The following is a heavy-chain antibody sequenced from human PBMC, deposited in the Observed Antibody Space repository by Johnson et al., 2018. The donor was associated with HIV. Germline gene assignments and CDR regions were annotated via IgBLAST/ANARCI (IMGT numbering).Heavy chain of an antibody. J-gene: IGHJ3*02. Sequence: VQLMESGGGVVQPGGSLRLSCAASGFTFSSYGIHWVRQAPGKGLEWVSAISGSGGSTYYADSVKGRFTISRDNSKNTLYLQMNSLRAEDTAVYYCAKDRGSYYFYAFDIWGQGTMVTVSS. CDR1: GFTFSSYG. V-gene: IGHV3-23*01. CDR3: AKDRGSYYFYAFDI. CDR2: ISGSGGST. D-gene: IGHD1-26*01.